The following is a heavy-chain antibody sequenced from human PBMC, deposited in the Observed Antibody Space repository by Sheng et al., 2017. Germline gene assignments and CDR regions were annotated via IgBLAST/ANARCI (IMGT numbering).Heavy chain of an antibody. J-gene: IGHJ3*02. CDR3: VREGNAFDM. Sequence: QVQLQESGPGLVKPSETLSLTCTVSGYSINGGYYWGWIRQPPGKGLEWIGSIYHSGSSFYNPSLESRLTISIDTSKNQFSVKLNSVTAADTAVYFCVREGNAFDMWGQGTMVTVSS. V-gene: IGHV4-38-2*02. D-gene: IGHD6-13*01. CDR2: IYHSGSS. CDR1: GYSINGGYY.